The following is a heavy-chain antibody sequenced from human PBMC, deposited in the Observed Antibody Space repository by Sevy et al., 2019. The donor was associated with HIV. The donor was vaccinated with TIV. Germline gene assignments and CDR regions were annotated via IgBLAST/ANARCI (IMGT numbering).Heavy chain of an antibody. CDR3: GTDPSILLLVTNGMDV. J-gene: IGHJ6*02. Sequence: GGSLRLSCAASGFTFSYAWMNWVRQAPGKGLEWVGRIQGKADGGTIDYAAPEKGRFTISRDDSQNTLYLQMNSLKTEDMAVYYCGTDPSILLLVTNGMDVWGQGTTVTVSS. D-gene: IGHD2-8*02. V-gene: IGHV3-15*01. CDR1: GFTFSYAW. CDR2: IQGKADGGTI.